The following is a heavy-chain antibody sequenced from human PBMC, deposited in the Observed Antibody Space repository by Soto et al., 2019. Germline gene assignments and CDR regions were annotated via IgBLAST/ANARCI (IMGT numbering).Heavy chain of an antibody. D-gene: IGHD6-13*01. CDR2: IYSGGGR. Sequence: EVQVVESGGDLVQPGGSLRLSCAASGFTVSSDYMNWVRQAPGKGLEWVSVIYSGGGRYYADSVKGRFTISRDNSKNMVYLQMSSLRAEDTAVYYCASDPGDSTGMLVWGQGTTVTVSS. CDR1: GFTVSSDY. CDR3: ASDPGDSTGMLV. J-gene: IGHJ6*02. V-gene: IGHV3-66*01.